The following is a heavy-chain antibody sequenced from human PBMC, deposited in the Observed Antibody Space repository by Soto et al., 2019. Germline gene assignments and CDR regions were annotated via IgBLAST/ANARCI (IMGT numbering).Heavy chain of an antibody. Sequence: QVHLEESGPRLVKPSGTLSLTCAVSSGFISSNWWGWVRQPPGKGLEYIGEIYYSGSTHYNPSLQSRVTISVDQSRTYFSLDLSSVTAADTAVYYCSSQTYSYAWHHWGQGIQVTVSS. V-gene: IGHV4-4*02. D-gene: IGHD5-18*01. CDR2: IYYSGST. CDR3: SSQTYSYAWHH. J-gene: IGHJ5*02. CDR1: SGFISSNW.